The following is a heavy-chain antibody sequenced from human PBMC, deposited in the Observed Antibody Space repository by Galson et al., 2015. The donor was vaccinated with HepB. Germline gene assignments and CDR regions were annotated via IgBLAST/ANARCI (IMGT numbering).Heavy chain of an antibody. Sequence: SLRLSCAASGFTFSSYAMSWVRQAPGKGLEWVSAISGSGGSTYYADSVKGRFTISRDNSKNTLYLQMNSLRAEDTAVYYCAKGTRSGGSCYSSWGQGTLVTVSS. CDR2: ISGSGGST. V-gene: IGHV3-23*01. J-gene: IGHJ5*02. D-gene: IGHD2-15*01. CDR3: AKGTRSGGSCYSS. CDR1: GFTFSSYA.